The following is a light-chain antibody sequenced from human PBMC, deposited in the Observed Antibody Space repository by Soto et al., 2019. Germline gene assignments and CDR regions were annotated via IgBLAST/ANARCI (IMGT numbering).Light chain of an antibody. CDR3: QQYNNSPWT. CDR2: GAS. CDR1: QRISSN. J-gene: IGKJ1*01. V-gene: IGKV3-15*01. Sequence: EIVMTQSPATLSLTPGERATLSCRASQRISSNLAWYQQKPGQAPRLLIYGASTRATVIPGRFSGSGSGTEFTLTISSLQSEACAVYYCQQYNNSPWTFGQGTKVEIK.